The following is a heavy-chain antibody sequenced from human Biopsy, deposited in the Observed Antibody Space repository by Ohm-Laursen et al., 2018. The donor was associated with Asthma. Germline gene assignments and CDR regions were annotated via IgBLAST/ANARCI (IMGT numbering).Heavy chain of an antibody. Sequence: SLRLSCAASGFTFSSYGMHWVRQAPGKGLEWVAVIWYDGGNKYYADSVKGRFIISRDNSKNTLYLQMNSLSAEDTAVYFCARVKRITLMTLGPTPKSYFDYWGHGSLVTVSS. CDR2: IWYDGGNK. CDR1: GFTFSSYG. D-gene: IGHD3-22*01. J-gene: IGHJ4*01. V-gene: IGHV3-33*01. CDR3: ARVKRITLMTLGPTPKSYFDY.